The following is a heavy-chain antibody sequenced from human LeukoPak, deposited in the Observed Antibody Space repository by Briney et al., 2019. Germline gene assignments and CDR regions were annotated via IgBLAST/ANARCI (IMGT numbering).Heavy chain of an antibody. D-gene: IGHD5-18*01. CDR3: AKDSDTSSYYGMDV. CDR2: IYYSGST. Sequence: PSETLSLTCTVSGGSISSGGYYWSWIRQHPGKGLEWIGYIYYSGSTYYNPSLKSRVTISVDTSKNQFSLKLSSVTAEDTAVYYCAKDSDTSSYYGMDVWGQGTTVTVSS. J-gene: IGHJ6*02. V-gene: IGHV4-31*03. CDR1: GGSISSGGYY.